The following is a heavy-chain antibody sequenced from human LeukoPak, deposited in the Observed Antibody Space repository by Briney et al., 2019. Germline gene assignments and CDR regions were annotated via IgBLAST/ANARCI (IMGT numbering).Heavy chain of an antibody. D-gene: IGHD1-20*01. CDR3: VRDQTHYNWNHWYFDL. V-gene: IGHV1-18*01. Sequence: ASVKVSCKASGYTFTSYAMNWVRQAPGQGLEWIGWISTNTGYTNYAQRLLGRITMTTDTSTRTAYMELRSLISDDTAVYYCVRDQTHYNWNHWYFDLWGRGTLISASS. CDR2: ISTNTGYT. CDR1: GYTFTSYA. J-gene: IGHJ2*01.